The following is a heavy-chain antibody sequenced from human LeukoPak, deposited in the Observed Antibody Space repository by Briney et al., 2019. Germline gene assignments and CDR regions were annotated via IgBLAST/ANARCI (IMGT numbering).Heavy chain of an antibody. J-gene: IGHJ6*03. CDR1: GFTFDDYA. Sequence: GGSLRLSCAASGFTFDDYAMHWVRQAPGKGLEWVSLISWDGGSTYYADSVKGRFTISRDNSKNSLYLQMNSLIAEDTALYYCAKGYCSGGSCYSGNYMDVWGKGTTVTVSS. D-gene: IGHD2-15*01. CDR3: AKGYCSGGSCYSGNYMDV. V-gene: IGHV3-43D*03. CDR2: ISWDGGST.